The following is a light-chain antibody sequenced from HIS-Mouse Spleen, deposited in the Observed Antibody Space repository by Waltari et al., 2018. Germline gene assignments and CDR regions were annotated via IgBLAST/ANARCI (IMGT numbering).Light chain of an antibody. V-gene: IGLV3-25*03. Sequence: SYELTQPPSVSLSPGQTARSTCSGDALPKQYAYWYQQKPGQAPVLVLYKDSERPSGIPGRFSGSSSGTTVTLTISGVQAEDEADYYCQSADSSGTYVVFGGGTKLTVL. CDR2: KDS. CDR1: ALPKQY. J-gene: IGLJ2*01. CDR3: QSADSSGTYVV.